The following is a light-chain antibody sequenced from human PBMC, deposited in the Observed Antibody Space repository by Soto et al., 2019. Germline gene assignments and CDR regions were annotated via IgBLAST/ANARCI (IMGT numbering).Light chain of an antibody. CDR1: QSVSSSY. V-gene: IGKV3-20*01. Sequence: EIVLTQSPGTLSLSPGERATLSCRASQSVSSSYLAWYQQKPGQAPRLLIYGASSRATGIPDRFSGSGPGTDFTLTISRLEPEDFAVYYCQQYGISPTWTFGQGTKVEIK. CDR3: QQYGISPTWT. CDR2: GAS. J-gene: IGKJ1*01.